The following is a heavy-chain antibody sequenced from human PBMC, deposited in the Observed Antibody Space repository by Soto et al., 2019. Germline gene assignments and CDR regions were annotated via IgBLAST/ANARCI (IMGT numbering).Heavy chain of an antibody. J-gene: IGHJ4*02. CDR2: ISSSSSYI. D-gene: IGHD3-10*01. CDR1: GFTFSSYS. Sequence: GGSLRLSCAASGFTFSSYSMNWVRQAPGKGLEWVSSISSSSSYIYYADSVKGRFTISRDNAKNSLYLQMNSLRAEDTAVYYCARSDGSGSYYPPFFDYWGQGTLVTVSS. CDR3: ARSDGSGSYYPPFFDY. V-gene: IGHV3-21*01.